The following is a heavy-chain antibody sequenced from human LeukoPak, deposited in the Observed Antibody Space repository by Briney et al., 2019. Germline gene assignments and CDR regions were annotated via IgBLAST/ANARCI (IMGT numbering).Heavy chain of an antibody. CDR2: ISSSSSYI. CDR1: GFTFSSYS. CDR3: ARDGDSYGLVDY. V-gene: IGHV3-21*01. J-gene: IGHJ4*02. D-gene: IGHD5-18*01. Sequence: GGSLRLSCAASGFTFSSYSMNWVRQAPGRGLEWVSSISSSSSYIYYADSVKGRFTISRDNARNSLYLQMNSLRAEDTAVYYCARDGDSYGLVDYWGQGTLVTVSS.